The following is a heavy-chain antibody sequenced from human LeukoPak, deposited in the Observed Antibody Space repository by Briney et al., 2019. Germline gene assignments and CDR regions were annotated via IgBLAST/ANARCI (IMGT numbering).Heavy chain of an antibody. Sequence: SETLSLTCTVSGGSISSYYWSWIRQPPGKGLEWIGEINHSGSTNYNPSLKSRVTISVDTSKNQFSLKLSSVTAADTAVYYCARGFWRRQRSGWFDPWGQGTLVTVSS. V-gene: IGHV4-34*01. J-gene: IGHJ5*02. D-gene: IGHD6-25*01. CDR3: ARGFWRRQRSGWFDP. CDR1: GGSISSYY. CDR2: INHSGST.